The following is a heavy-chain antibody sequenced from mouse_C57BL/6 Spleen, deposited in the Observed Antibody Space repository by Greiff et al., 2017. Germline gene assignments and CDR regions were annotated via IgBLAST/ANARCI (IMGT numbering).Heavy chain of an antibody. V-gene: IGHV1-5*01. CDR2: IYPGNSDT. CDR3: TLMTRVVPVAY. D-gene: IGHD1-1*01. Sequence: VQLKESGTVLARLGASVKMSCKTSGYTFTSYWMHWVKQRPGQGLEWRGAIYPGNSDTSYNQKFKGKAKLTAVTSASTAYMELSSLTDEDSAVYYCTLMTRVVPVAYWGQGTLVTVSA. J-gene: IGHJ3*01. CDR1: GYTFTSYW.